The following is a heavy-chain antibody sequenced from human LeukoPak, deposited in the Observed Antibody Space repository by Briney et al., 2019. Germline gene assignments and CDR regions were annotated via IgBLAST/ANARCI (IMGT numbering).Heavy chain of an antibody. CDR2: IKYDESEN. CDR1: GFTFSSFW. V-gene: IGHV3-7*01. J-gene: IGHJ4*02. CDR3: ARITTNGYFEY. Sequence: GGSLRLSCAASGFTFSSFWMGWVRQAPGKGLEWVASIKYDESENHHVDSVKGRFTISRDNAKNSLYLQMNSLRAEDTAVYFCARITTNGYFEYWGQGTLVTVSS. D-gene: IGHD1-1*01.